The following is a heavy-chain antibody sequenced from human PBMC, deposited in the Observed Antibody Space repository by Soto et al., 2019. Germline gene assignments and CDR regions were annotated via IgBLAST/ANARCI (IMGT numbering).Heavy chain of an antibody. CDR2: IYHSGGT. CDR1: GGSISSGGYS. J-gene: IGHJ3*02. CDR3: ARDGADCSGGSCYSGVGAFDI. Sequence: SETLSLTCAVSGGSISSGGYSWSWIRQPPGKGLEWIGYIYHSGGTYYNPSLKSRVTISVDRSKNQFSLKLSSVTAADTAVYYCARDGADCSGGSCYSGVGAFDIWGQGTMVTVSS. D-gene: IGHD2-15*01. V-gene: IGHV4-30-2*01.